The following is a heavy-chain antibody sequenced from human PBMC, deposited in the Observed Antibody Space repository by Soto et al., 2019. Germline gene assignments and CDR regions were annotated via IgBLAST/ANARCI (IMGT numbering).Heavy chain of an antibody. J-gene: IGHJ4*02. D-gene: IGHD5-18*01. CDR3: ARGEAMAYFDY. CDR2: IYSGGST. Sequence: EVQLVESGGGLVQPGGSLRLSCAASRFTVSSNYMSWVRQAPGKGLEWVSVIYSGGSTYYADSVKGRFTISRDYSKNTLYLQMNSLRAADTAVYYCARGEAMAYFDYWGQGTLVTVSS. CDR1: RFTVSSNY. V-gene: IGHV3-66*01.